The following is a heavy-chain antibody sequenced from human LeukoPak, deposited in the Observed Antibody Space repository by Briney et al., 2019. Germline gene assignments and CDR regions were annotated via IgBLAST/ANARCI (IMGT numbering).Heavy chain of an antibody. V-gene: IGHV4-39*07. J-gene: IGHJ4*02. Sequence: SETLSLTCTVSGGSISSSSYYWGWIRQPPGKGLEWIGSIYYSGSTYYNPSLKSRVTISVDTSKNQFSLKLSSVTAADTAVYYCARAGVYGEEDYWGQGTLVTVSS. CDR2: IYYSGST. CDR3: ARAGVYGEEDY. CDR1: GGSISSSSYY. D-gene: IGHD4-17*01.